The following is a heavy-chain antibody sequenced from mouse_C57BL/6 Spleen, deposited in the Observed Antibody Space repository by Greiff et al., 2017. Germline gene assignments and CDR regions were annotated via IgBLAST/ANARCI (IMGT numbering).Heavy chain of an antibody. CDR3: ARGDYYGSSWDY. CDR2: IDPSDSYT. Sequence: QVQLQQPGAELVKPGASVKLSCKASGYTFTSYWMQWVKQRPGQGLEWIGEIDPSDSYTNYNQKFKGKATLTVDTSSSTAYMQLSSLTSEDSAVYYCARGDYYGSSWDYWGQGTTLTVSS. CDR1: GYTFTSYW. J-gene: IGHJ2*01. V-gene: IGHV1-50*01. D-gene: IGHD1-1*01.